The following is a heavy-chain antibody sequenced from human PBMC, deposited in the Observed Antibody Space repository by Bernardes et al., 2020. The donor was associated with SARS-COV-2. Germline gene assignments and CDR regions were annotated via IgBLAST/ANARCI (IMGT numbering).Heavy chain of an antibody. J-gene: IGHJ4*02. V-gene: IGHV3-74*01. CDR3: VRGPSDGHGRFEY. CDR2: INGDGRSI. CDR1: GFPFSSYW. Sequence: GGSLRLSCAASGFPFSSYWMHWVSQAPGKGLVWVSRINGDGRSITYADSVKGRFTISRDNAKNTLYLQMNSLRAEDTAVYYCVRGPSDGHGRFEYWGQGNLVTVSS.